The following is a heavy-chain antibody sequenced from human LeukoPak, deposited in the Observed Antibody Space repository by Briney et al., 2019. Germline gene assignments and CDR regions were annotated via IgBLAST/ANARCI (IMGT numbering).Heavy chain of an antibody. CDR2: IYTSGST. CDR3: ARIGIKYSTSGWWFDP. CDR1: GGSISSYY. D-gene: IGHD1-26*01. V-gene: IGHV4-4*07. Sequence: SETLSLTCTVSGGSISSYYWSWIRQPAGKGLEWIGRIYTSGSTNYNPSLKSRVTISVDTSKNQFSLKLSSVTAADTAVYYCARIGIKYSTSGWWFDPWGQGTLVTVSS. J-gene: IGHJ5*02.